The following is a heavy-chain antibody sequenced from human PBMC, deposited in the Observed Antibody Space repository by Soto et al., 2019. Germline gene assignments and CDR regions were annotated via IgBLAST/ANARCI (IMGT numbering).Heavy chain of an antibody. CDR3: GTDGQWLTGDYFDY. CDR2: ISSSSSYI. D-gene: IGHD6-19*01. V-gene: IGHV3-21*01. Sequence: PGGSLRLSCAASGFTFSSYSMNWVRQAPGKGLEWVSSISSSSSYIYYADSVKGRFTISRDNAKNSLYLQMNSLRAEDTAVYYCGTDGQWLTGDYFDYWGQGTLVTVSS. CDR1: GFTFSSYS. J-gene: IGHJ4*02.